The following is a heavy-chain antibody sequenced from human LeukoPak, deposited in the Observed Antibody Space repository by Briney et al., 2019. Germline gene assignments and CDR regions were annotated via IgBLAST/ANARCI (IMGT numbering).Heavy chain of an antibody. CDR3: AKGGHGDYYYYYYMDV. CDR1: GFTFSSYG. Sequence: GGSLRLSCAASGFTFSSYGMHWVRQAPGKGLEWVAFIRYDGSNKYYADSVKGRFTISRDNSKNTLYLQMNSLRAEDTAVYYCAKGGHGDYYYYYYMDVWGKGTTVTISS. CDR2: IRYDGSNK. V-gene: IGHV3-30*02. J-gene: IGHJ6*03. D-gene: IGHD4-17*01.